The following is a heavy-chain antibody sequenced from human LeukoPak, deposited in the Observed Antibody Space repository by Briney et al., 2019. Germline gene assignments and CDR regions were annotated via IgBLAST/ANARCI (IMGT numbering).Heavy chain of an antibody. CDR1: RYSSTCYG. CDR2: IIPYSGNT. Sequence: ASVYDSCKASRYSSTCYGIVWVRQAPAHGLECIGSIIPYSGNTTYAQKLQGRVTMPTDTSPSTAYMELRSLRSDDTAIYYCARDSVASNHAWFAPWRQAPPPTVPS. D-gene: IGHD6-6*01. J-gene: IGHJ5*02. V-gene: IGHV1-18*01. CDR3: ARDSVASNHAWFAP.